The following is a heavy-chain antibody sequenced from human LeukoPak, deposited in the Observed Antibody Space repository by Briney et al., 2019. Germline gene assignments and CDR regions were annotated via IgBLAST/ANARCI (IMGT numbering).Heavy chain of an antibody. CDR3: ALLAVASDFDY. D-gene: IGHD6-19*01. V-gene: IGHV3-48*03. CDR1: GFPFSIYE. Sequence: PGGSLRLSCAVSGFPFSIYEMNWVRQAPGKGLEWVSNIGSSGAAIYYADSVRGRFTISRDNAKNSLYLQMNSLRAADTAVYYCALLAVASDFDYWGQGALVTVSS. CDR2: IGSSGAAI. J-gene: IGHJ4*02.